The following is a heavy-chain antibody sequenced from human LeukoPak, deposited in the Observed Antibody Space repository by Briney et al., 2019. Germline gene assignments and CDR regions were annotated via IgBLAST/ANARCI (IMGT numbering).Heavy chain of an antibody. J-gene: IGHJ4*02. CDR2: ISYDGSDK. CDR3: AKDRSSTWSLDY. Sequence: GRSLRLSCAASGFTFSSNGMHWVRQAPGKGLEWVAVISYDGSDKYYADSVKGRFTISSDNSKNTLYLQMNSLRVEDTALYYCAKDRSSTWSLDYWGQGTLVTVSS. V-gene: IGHV3-30*18. D-gene: IGHD6-13*01. CDR1: GFTFSSNG.